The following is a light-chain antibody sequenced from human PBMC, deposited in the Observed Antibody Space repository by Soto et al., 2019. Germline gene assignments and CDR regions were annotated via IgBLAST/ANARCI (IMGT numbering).Light chain of an antibody. Sequence: DIPMTQSPSTLSASVGDRVTITCRASQSISSWLAWYQQKPGQAPKLLIYKASNLESGVPSRFSGSGSGTEFTLTISSLQPDDFATYYCQQYNSYSRTFGQGTKVEIK. CDR2: KAS. J-gene: IGKJ1*01. CDR3: QQYNSYSRT. V-gene: IGKV1-5*03. CDR1: QSISSW.